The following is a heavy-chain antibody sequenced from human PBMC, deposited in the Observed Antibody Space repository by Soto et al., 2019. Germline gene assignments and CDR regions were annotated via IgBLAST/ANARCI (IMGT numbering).Heavy chain of an antibody. CDR1: GYIFVNYG. J-gene: IGHJ6*02. Sequence: QVQLVQSGDEVRKPGSSVKVSCKASGYIFVNYGIAWVRQAPGQGLEWMGWISPYSGNTNYASKVQGRLTMTTDTSTSTAYMDLGSLTSDDTAVYYCAMVDNCVTPTPLDVWGQGTTVTVSS. V-gene: IGHV1-18*01. CDR2: ISPYSGNT. D-gene: IGHD5-12*01. CDR3: AMVDNCVTPTPLDV.